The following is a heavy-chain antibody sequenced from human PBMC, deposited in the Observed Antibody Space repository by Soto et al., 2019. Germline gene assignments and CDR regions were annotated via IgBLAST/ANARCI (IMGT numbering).Heavy chain of an antibody. Sequence: QVQLVQSGAEVKRPGASVEVSCKASGDTFSNFDFNWVRQATGQGPEWMGWMYPNNGQTAYARTFQGRVTMTWNSSTSTAYMELSSLTSEDTAVYYCATMIRGLIHWLDPWGQGTLVTVSS. V-gene: IGHV1-8*01. CDR3: ATMIRGLIHWLDP. CDR1: GDTFSNFD. D-gene: IGHD3-16*01. CDR2: MYPNNGQT. J-gene: IGHJ5*02.